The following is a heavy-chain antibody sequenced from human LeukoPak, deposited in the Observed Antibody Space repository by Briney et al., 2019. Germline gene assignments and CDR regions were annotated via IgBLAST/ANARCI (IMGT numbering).Heavy chain of an antibody. CDR2: IYYSGST. CDR1: GGSFSGYY. Sequence: PSETLSLTCAVYGGSFSGYYWSWIRQPPGKGLEWIGSIYYSGSTYYNPSLKSRVTISVDTSKNQFSLKLSSVTAADTAVYYCASTMIVTSYWGQGTLVTVSS. V-gene: IGHV4-34*01. CDR3: ASTMIVTSY. D-gene: IGHD3-22*01. J-gene: IGHJ4*02.